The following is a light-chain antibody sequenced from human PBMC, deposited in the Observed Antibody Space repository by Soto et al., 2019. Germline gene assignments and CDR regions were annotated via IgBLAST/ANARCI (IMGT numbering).Light chain of an antibody. CDR3: QQYNGYSRT. Sequence: IRLTQSPSSLSAAVGDRVTITCRASQSISDSLAWYQQKPGKAPDLLISDASSLERGVPSRFSGSGSGTEFTLTISNMQPDDFATYYCQQYNGYSRTFGRGAKVAIK. CDR2: DAS. V-gene: IGKV1-5*01. J-gene: IGKJ1*01. CDR1: QSISDS.